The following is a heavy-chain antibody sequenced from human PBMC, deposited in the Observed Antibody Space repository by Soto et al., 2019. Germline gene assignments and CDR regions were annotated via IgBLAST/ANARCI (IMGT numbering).Heavy chain of an antibody. CDR2: IIPIFGTA. J-gene: IGHJ6*02. CDR1: GGTFSSYA. CDR3: AREGVAPYYYYGMDV. Sequence: SVKVSCKASGGTFSSYAISWVRQAPGQGLEWMGGIIPIFGTANYAQKFQGRVTMTTDTSTSTVHMEVRSLRSDDTAVYYCAREGVAPYYYYGMDVWGQGTTVTVSS. D-gene: IGHD5-12*01. V-gene: IGHV1-69*05.